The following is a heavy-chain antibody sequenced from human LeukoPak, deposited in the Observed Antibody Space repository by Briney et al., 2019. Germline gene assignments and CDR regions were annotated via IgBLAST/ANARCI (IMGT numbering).Heavy chain of an antibody. D-gene: IGHD3-22*01. Sequence: GGSLRLSCAASGFTFSTYNMNWVRQAPGKGLEWVSSISASTSYIYYADSVKGRFTISRDNAKSSLYLRMNSLRAEDTAVYYCARRSTNGYSDYFDYWGQGTLVTVSS. J-gene: IGHJ4*02. CDR3: ARRSTNGYSDYFDY. CDR1: GFTFSTYN. V-gene: IGHV3-21*01. CDR2: ISASTSYI.